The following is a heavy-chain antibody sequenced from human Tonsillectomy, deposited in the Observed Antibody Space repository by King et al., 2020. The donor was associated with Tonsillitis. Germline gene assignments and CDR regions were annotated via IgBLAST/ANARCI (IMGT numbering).Heavy chain of an antibody. CDR1: GGTFNRYT. CDR3: ATESGGPYSGSYYLASGFDI. D-gene: IGHD1-26*01. V-gene: IGHV1-69*01. J-gene: IGHJ3*02. Sequence: QLVQSGAEVKKPGSSVKVSCKASGGTFNRYTINWVRQAPGQGLEWLGGIVPIFGPAKYAQKFQDRVPITADESTSTAYMELNSLRSEDTAVYYCATESGGPYSGSYYLASGFDIWGQGTMVTVSS. CDR2: IVPIFGPA.